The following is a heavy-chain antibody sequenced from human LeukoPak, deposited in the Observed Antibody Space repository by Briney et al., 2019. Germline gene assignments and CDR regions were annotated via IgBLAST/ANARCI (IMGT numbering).Heavy chain of an antibody. J-gene: IGHJ4*02. CDR1: GFPFSSHG. CDR2: MIGGGGST. Sequence: GGSLRLSCAASGFPFSSHGISWVRQAPGKGLEWLSGMIGGGGSTYYAESEKGRFTISGDNSRKTLFLQMNSLRAEDTAVYYCAHGAMYQLDYWGQGTLVTVSS. CDR3: AHGAMYQLDY. D-gene: IGHD2-2*01. V-gene: IGHV3-23*01.